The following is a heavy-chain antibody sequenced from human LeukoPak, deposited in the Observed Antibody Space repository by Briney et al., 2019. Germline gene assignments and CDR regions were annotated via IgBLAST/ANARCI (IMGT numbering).Heavy chain of an antibody. D-gene: IGHD2-2*01. V-gene: IGHV4-34*01. CDR3: ARGWDIVVVPAAIGDPFDY. Sequence: SETLSLPCAVYGGSFSGYYWSWIRQPPGKGLEWIGEINHSGSTNYNPSLKSRVTISVDTSKNQFSLKLSSVTAADTAVYYCARGWDIVVVPAAIGDPFDYWGQGTLVTVSS. CDR1: GGSFSGYY. J-gene: IGHJ4*02. CDR2: INHSGST.